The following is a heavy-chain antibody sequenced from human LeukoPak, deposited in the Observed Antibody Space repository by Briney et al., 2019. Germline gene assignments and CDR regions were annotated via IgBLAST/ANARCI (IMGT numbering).Heavy chain of an antibody. CDR3: AREDWQLDYYYYMDV. Sequence: SEALSLTCTVSGGSISSYYWSWIRQPPGKGLEWIGYIYYGGSTNYNPSLKSRVTISVDTSKNQFSLKLSSVTAADTAVYYCAREDWQLDYYYYMDVWGKGTTVTVSS. J-gene: IGHJ6*03. CDR1: GGSISSYY. D-gene: IGHD6-6*01. CDR2: IYYGGST. V-gene: IGHV4-59*12.